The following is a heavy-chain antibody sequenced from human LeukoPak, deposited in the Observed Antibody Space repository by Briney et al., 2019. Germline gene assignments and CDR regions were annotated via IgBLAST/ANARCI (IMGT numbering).Heavy chain of an antibody. CDR1: GYTFTGYY. Sequence: ASVKVSCKASGYTFTGYYMHWLRQAPGQGLEWMGWINPNSGGTNYAQKFQGRVTMTRDTSISTAYMELSRLRSDDTAVYYCARWGGTSKSDSSGYPDYWGQGTLVTVSS. D-gene: IGHD3-22*01. CDR3: ARWGGTSKSDSSGYPDY. V-gene: IGHV1-2*02. J-gene: IGHJ4*02. CDR2: INPNSGGT.